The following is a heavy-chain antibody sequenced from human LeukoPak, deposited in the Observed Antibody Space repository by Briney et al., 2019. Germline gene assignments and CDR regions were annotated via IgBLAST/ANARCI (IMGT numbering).Heavy chain of an antibody. CDR1: EFTSSSYN. CDR3: AREPFWSGYFANLHFDY. D-gene: IGHD3-3*01. V-gene: IGHV3-21*01. Sequence: GGSLRLSCAASEFTSSSYNMNWVRQAPGKGLEWVSSISSSGTYIYYADSVKGRFTISRDNAKNSLYLQMNSLRAEDTAVYYCAREPFWSGYFANLHFDYWGQGTLVTVSS. J-gene: IGHJ4*02. CDR2: ISSSGTYI.